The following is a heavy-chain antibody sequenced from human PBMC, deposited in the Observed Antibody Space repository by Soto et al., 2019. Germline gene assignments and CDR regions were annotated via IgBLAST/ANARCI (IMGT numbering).Heavy chain of an antibody. Sequence: GESLKISCKGSGDRFANYWISWVRQMPGKGPEWMGRIDPSDSNTKYSPSFQGHVTISIDKSTSTAYLQWSSLKASDTAMYYYATKYYIDNPLDFDVWGQGTMVTVSS. CDR2: IDPSDSNT. J-gene: IGHJ3*01. D-gene: IGHD3-10*01. CDR3: ATKYYIDNPLDFDV. V-gene: IGHV5-10-1*01. CDR1: GDRFANYW.